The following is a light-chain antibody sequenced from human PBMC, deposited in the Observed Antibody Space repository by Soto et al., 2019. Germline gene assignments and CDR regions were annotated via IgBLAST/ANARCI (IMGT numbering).Light chain of an antibody. CDR3: GTRASSRTGYV. V-gene: IGLV1-51*01. CDR2: DNN. J-gene: IGLJ1*01. CDR1: DCNIGVNY. Sequence: QSVLTQPPSVSEAPGQKFSISCFGNDCNIGVNYVSWYQQPPGTAPALLIYDNNKRPSGIPGQFSGSKSGTSATPATTAPQWGDEADYYCGTRASSRTGYVFGTGAKVTVL.